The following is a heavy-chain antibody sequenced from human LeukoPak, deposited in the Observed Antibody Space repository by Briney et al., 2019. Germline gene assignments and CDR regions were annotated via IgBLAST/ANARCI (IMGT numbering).Heavy chain of an antibody. Sequence: AETLCLTCAVYGGSFSGYYWSWIRQPPGKGLEWIGEINHGGGTNYNPSLKSRVTISVDTSKNQFSLNLYSVTAADTAVYYCARGMALDYWGQETVDTVSS. CDR3: ARGMALDY. CDR1: GGSFSGYY. D-gene: IGHD3-10*01. CDR2: INHGGGT. V-gene: IGHV4-34*01. J-gene: IGHJ4*02.